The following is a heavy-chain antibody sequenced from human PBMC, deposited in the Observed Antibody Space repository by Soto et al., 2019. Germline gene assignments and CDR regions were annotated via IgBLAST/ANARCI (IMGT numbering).Heavy chain of an antibody. V-gene: IGHV4-34*01. D-gene: IGHD6-6*01. J-gene: IGHJ4*02. CDR1: SGSFSGYY. CDR2: ISQSGNT. CDR3: ARAPKVSGSSQTRPDF. Sequence: KSSETLSLTCFIYSGSFSGYYWSWIRQPPGKGLEWIGEISQSGNTNYSPSLKSRVSISIDTSKKQFSLNLASVSAADTAVYYCARAPKVSGSSQTRPDFWGQGTLVTVSS.